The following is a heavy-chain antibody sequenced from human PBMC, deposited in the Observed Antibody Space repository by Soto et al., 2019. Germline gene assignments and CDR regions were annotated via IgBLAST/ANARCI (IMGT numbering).Heavy chain of an antibody. CDR3: ARHRGYSGYDYLDY. D-gene: IGHD5-12*01. Sequence: TLSPTCTVSGDSISSYYWSWIRQPPGKGLEWIGYIYYSGSTNYNPSLKSRVTISVDTSKNQFSLKLSSVTAADTAVYYCARHRGYSGYDYLDYWGQGTLVTVSS. CDR1: GDSISSYY. J-gene: IGHJ4*02. CDR2: IYYSGST. V-gene: IGHV4-59*08.